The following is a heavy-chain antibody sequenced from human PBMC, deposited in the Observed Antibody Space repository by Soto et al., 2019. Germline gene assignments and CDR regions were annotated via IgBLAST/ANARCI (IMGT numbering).Heavy chain of an antibody. D-gene: IGHD3-10*01. Sequence: GESLKISCKASGYNFISYWIAWVRQMPGKGLEWMGIIYPGDSDTTYSPSFEGQVTFSVDKSINTAYLQWISLKASDTAIYYCARQAYYGSGAYYSDYWGQGTQVTVSS. CDR3: ARQAYYGSGAYYSDY. J-gene: IGHJ4*02. V-gene: IGHV5-51*01. CDR2: IYPGDSDT. CDR1: GYNFISYW.